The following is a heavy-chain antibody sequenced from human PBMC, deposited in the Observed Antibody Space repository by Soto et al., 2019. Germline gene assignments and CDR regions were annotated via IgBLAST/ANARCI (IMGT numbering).Heavy chain of an antibody. CDR3: GKDDYWSYYYYGMDV. D-gene: IGHD3-3*01. V-gene: IGHV3-23*01. CDR1: GFTFSSYA. J-gene: IGHJ6*02. CDR2: ISGSGGST. Sequence: GGSLRLSCAASGFTFSSYAMSWVRQAPGKGLEWVSAISGSGGSTYYADSVKGRFTISRDNSKNTLYLQMNSLRAEDTAVYYCGKDDYWSYYYYGMDVWGQGTTVTVSS.